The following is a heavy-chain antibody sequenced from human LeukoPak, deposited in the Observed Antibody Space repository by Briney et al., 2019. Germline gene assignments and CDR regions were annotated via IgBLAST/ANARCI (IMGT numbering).Heavy chain of an antibody. CDR2: IIPIFGTA. Sequence: GASVKVSCKASEGTFSSYAISWVRQAPGQGLEWMGGIIPIFGTANYAQKFQGRVTITADESTSTAYMELSSLRSEDTAVYYCARAQGYSSSWYLPFDPWGQGTLVTVSS. J-gene: IGHJ5*02. CDR3: ARAQGYSSSWYLPFDP. V-gene: IGHV1-69*13. D-gene: IGHD6-13*01. CDR1: EGTFSSYA.